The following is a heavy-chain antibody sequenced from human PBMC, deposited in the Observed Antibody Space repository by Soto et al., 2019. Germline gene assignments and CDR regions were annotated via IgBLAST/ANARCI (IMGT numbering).Heavy chain of an antibody. CDR1: GYTFNNYD. CDR3: ARDPHEFWTSYWFDP. D-gene: IGHD3-3*01. J-gene: IGHJ5*02. Sequence: ASVKVSCKASGYTFNNYDINWVRQAPGQGLELMGWISAYDGKTTYAEKFQGRVTLTTDTSTSTAYMELRSLRSDDTAIYYCARDPHEFWTSYWFDPWGQGTPVTVSS. V-gene: IGHV1-18*01. CDR2: ISAYDGKT.